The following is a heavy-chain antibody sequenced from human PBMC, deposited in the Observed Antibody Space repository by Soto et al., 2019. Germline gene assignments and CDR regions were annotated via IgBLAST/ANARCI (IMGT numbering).Heavy chain of an antibody. D-gene: IGHD3-3*01. CDR1: GGTFSSYA. J-gene: IGHJ6*02. V-gene: IGHV1-69*13. CDR3: ARASYYDFWNPHPHYGMDV. CDR2: ISPIFGTA. Sequence: SVKVSCKASGGTFSSYAISWVRQAPGQGLEWMGGISPIFGTANYAQKFQGRVTITADESTSTAYMELSSLRSEDTAVYYCARASYYDFWNPHPHYGMDVWGQGTTVTISS.